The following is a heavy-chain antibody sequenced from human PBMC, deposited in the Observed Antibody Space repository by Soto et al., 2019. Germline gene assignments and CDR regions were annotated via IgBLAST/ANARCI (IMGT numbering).Heavy chain of an antibody. J-gene: IGHJ4*02. CDR3: VSGHTSPSSYGVPS. CDR1: GYTFTSYY. CDR2: INPSGGST. D-gene: IGHD4-17*01. Sequence: VXXSCKASGYTFTSYYMHWVRQAPGQGLEWMGIINPSGGSTSYAQKFQGRVTMTRDTSTSTVYMELSSLRYEDTAVYYCVSGHTSPSSYGVPSWGQGTLVTVSS. V-gene: IGHV1-46*01.